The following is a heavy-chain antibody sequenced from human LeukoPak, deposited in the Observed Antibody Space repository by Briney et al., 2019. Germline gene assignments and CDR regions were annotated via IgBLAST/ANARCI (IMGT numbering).Heavy chain of an antibody. CDR2: ISSSSSYI. CDR1: GFTFSSYS. V-gene: IGHV3-21*01. D-gene: IGHD1/OR15-1a*01. CDR3: ARDRHWTNDWVFDY. J-gene: IGHJ4*02. Sequence: PGGSLRLSCAASGFTFSSYSMNWVRQAPGKGLEWVSSISSSSSYIYYADSVKGRFTISRDNAKNSLYLQMNSLRAEDTAVYYCARDRHWTNDWVFDYWGQGTLVTVSS.